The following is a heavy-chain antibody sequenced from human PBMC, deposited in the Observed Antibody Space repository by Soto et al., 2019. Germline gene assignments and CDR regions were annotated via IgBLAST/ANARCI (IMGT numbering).Heavy chain of an antibody. CDR3: ARDGYKLRESRTGINWFDP. D-gene: IGHD1-1*01. CDR1: GFTFSDYY. V-gene: IGHV3-11*06. J-gene: IGHJ5*02. CDR2: ISSSSSYT. Sequence: QVQLVESGGGLVKPGGSLRLSCAASGFTFSDYYMSWIRQAPGKGLEWVSYISSSSSYTNYGDSVKGRFTISRDNAKNSLYLQMNSLRAEDTAVYYCARDGYKLRESRTGINWFDPWGQGTLVTVSS.